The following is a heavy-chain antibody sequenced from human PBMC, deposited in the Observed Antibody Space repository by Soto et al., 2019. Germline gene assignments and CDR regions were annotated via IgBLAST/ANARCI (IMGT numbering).Heavy chain of an antibody. D-gene: IGHD3-3*01. CDR2: ISYDGSNK. J-gene: IGHJ4*02. Sequence: QVQLVESGGGVVQPGRSLRLSCAASGFTFSSYAMHWVRQAPGKGLEWVAVISYDGSNKYYADSVKGRFTISRDNSKNTLYLQMNSRRAEDTAVYYCARDHRIPVRFLEWFAQKAIDYWGQGTLVTVSS. CDR1: GFTFSSYA. V-gene: IGHV3-30-3*01. CDR3: ARDHRIPVRFLEWFAQKAIDY.